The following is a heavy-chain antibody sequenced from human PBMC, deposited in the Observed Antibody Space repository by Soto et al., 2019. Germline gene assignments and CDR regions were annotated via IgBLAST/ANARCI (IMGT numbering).Heavy chain of an antibody. CDR1: GGTFSSYA. CDR3: ARGSIVVVTAIPSLYYFDY. D-gene: IGHD2-21*02. V-gene: IGHV1-69*12. Sequence: QVQLVQSGAEVKKPGSSVKVSCKASGGTFSSYAISWVRQAPGQGLEWMGGIIPIFGTANYAQKFQGRVTITADESTSTAYMELSNLRSEDTAVYYCARGSIVVVTAIPSLYYFDYWGQGTLVTVSS. J-gene: IGHJ4*02. CDR2: IIPIFGTA.